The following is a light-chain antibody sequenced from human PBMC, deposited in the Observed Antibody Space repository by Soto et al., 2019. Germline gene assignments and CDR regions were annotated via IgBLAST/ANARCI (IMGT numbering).Light chain of an antibody. V-gene: IGKV3-11*01. CDR2: DTS. Sequence: EIVLTQSPATLSLSPGERATLSCRAGQSISSYLAWYRQIPGQAPRLLIYDTSNRATGIPDRFSGGGSGTDFTLTISSLEPEDFAVYFCQQRSNLPPTFGQGTRLEIK. CDR1: QSISSY. J-gene: IGKJ5*01. CDR3: QQRSNLPPT.